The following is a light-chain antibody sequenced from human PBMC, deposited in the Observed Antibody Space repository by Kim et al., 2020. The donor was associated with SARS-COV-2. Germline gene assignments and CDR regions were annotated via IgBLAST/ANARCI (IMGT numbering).Light chain of an antibody. J-gene: IGKJ2*01. CDR2: VAS. Sequence: NIQMTQSPSVMSASVGDRVTITCRARQGISNYLAWFQQKPGKVHKHLIYVASRLQSGVPSRFSGSGSGTEFTLTISSLQPEDFASYHCRHHNSSSTFGQGTKLEIK. CDR3: RHHNSSST. V-gene: IGKV1D-17*01. CDR1: QGISNY.